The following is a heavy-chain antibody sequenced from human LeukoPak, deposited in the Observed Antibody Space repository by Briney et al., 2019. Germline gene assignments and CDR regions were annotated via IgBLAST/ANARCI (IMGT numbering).Heavy chain of an antibody. CDR2: INPSGGST. CDR1: GYTFTSYY. J-gene: IGHJ3*02. V-gene: IGHV1-46*01. CDR3: ATLQGLTDDFDI. Sequence: ASVKVSCKASGYTFTSYYMNWVRQAPGQGLEWMGIINPSGGSTSYAQKFQGRVTMTRDTSTSTVYMELSSLRSEDTAVFYCATLQGLTDDFDIWGQGTMVTVSS.